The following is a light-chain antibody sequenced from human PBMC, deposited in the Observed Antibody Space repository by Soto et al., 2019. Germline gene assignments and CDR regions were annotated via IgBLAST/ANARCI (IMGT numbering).Light chain of an antibody. CDR1: QSISFY. J-gene: IGKJ5*01. CDR3: QQYSSSPPIT. V-gene: IGKV3-11*01. CDR2: DAS. Sequence: EIVLTQSPATLSLSPGERATLSCRASQSISFYLTWYQHKPGQAPRLLIYDASNRATGIPARFSGSGYGTDFTLTITRLEPEDFAVYYCQQYSSSPPITFGQGTRLEIK.